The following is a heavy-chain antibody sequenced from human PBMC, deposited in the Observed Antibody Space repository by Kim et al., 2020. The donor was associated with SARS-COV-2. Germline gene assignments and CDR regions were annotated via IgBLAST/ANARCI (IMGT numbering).Heavy chain of an antibody. CDR1: GFTFKSYG. V-gene: IGHV3-30*18. CDR2: TSKDGNDR. D-gene: IGHD2-2*01. J-gene: IGHJ4*01. Sequence: GGSLRLSCGVSGFTFKSYGMHWVRQVPGKGLEWVATTSKDGNDRYYSDSVKGRFSISRDTPNNRLHLQMERPESGDTAMYYCAKASQYGDY. CDR3: AKASQYGDY.